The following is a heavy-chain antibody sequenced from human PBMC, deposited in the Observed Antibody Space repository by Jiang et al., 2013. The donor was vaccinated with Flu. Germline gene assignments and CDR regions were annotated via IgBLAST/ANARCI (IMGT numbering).Heavy chain of an antibody. CDR2: INPSDGSA. Sequence: GAEVKKPGASVKVSCKVSGYTFSSRKIHWVRQAPGQGLEWVGIINPSDGSARYAQNVQGRVTMIRDTSTNTVYMELSSLRFEDTGVYYCGKDNTYYASDYWGQGTLVTVSS. J-gene: IGHJ4*02. D-gene: IGHD2-2*01. CDR3: GKDNTYYASDY. CDR1: GYTFSSRK. V-gene: IGHV1-46*01.